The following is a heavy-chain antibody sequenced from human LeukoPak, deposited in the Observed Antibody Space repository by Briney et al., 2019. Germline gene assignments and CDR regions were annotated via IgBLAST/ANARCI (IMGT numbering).Heavy chain of an antibody. V-gene: IGHV3-30*18. D-gene: IGHD2-15*01. CDR2: ISYDESDK. CDR3: AKGVVAATNAAYYGMDV. J-gene: IGHJ6*02. CDR1: GFTISSYG. Sequence: SGGSLRLSCAASGFTISSYGMHWVRQAPGKGLEWVAVISYDESDKYYADSVKGRFTISKDNSKNTLYLLMNSLRPEDTAVYYCAKGVVAATNAAYYGMDVWGQGTTVTVSS.